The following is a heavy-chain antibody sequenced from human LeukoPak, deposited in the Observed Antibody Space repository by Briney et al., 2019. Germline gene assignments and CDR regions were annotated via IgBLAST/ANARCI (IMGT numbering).Heavy chain of an antibody. Sequence: PGGSLRLSCPASGFTFSDYYMSWIRQAPGKGLEWVSYISSSSSYTNYADSVKGRFTISRDNAKNSLYLQMNSLRAEDTAVYYCARGSVHCSGGSCYLDYWGQGTLVTVSS. CDR2: ISSSSSYT. CDR1: GFTFSDYY. J-gene: IGHJ4*02. V-gene: IGHV3-11*06. CDR3: ARGSVHCSGGSCYLDY. D-gene: IGHD2-15*01.